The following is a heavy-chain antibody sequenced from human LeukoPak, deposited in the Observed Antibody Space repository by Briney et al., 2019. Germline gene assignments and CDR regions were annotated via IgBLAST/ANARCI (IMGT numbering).Heavy chain of an antibody. Sequence: ASVKVSCKASGGTFSSYAISWVRQAPGQGLEWMGRIIPILGIANYAQKFQGRVTITADKSTSTAYMELSSLRSEDTAVYYCAREGAAAGKIIDYWGQGTLVTVSS. CDR3: AREGAAAGKIIDY. CDR2: IIPILGIA. D-gene: IGHD6-13*01. V-gene: IGHV1-69*04. J-gene: IGHJ4*02. CDR1: GGTFSSYA.